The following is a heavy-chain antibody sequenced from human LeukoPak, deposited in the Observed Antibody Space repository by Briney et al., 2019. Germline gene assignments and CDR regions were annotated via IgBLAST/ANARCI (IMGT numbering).Heavy chain of an antibody. Sequence: GGSLRLSCAASGFTFSSYNMNWVRQAPGKGLEWVSSITSSSNYIYYADSVKGRFTISRDNATNSLYLQMNSLRAEDTAVYYCVTGPFDYWGQGTLVTVSS. V-gene: IGHV3-21*01. D-gene: IGHD4-11*01. CDR3: VTGPFDY. CDR2: ITSSSNYI. J-gene: IGHJ4*02. CDR1: GFTFSSYN.